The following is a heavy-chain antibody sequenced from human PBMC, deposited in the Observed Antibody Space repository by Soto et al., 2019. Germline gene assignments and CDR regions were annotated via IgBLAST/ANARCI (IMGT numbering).Heavy chain of an antibody. Sequence: GGSLRLSCAASGFSFSSYAMNWVRQAPGKGLEWVSTISAGGSSTYYADSVKGRFTISTDNSKNTLYLQMNSLRVADTAVYYWAKRFLGTSSWYYFDYWGQGTLVTVSS. V-gene: IGHV3-23*01. J-gene: IGHJ4*02. CDR3: AKRFLGTSSWYYFDY. D-gene: IGHD6-13*01. CDR1: GFSFSSYA. CDR2: ISAGGSST.